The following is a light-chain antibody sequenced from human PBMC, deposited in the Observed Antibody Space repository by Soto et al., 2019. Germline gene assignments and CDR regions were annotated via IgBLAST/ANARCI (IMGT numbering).Light chain of an antibody. Sequence: DIQMTQSPSTLSASVGDRVTITCRASQSISSWLAWYQQKPGKAPKLLIYKASSLESGVPSRFSGSGSGTEFTLTISSLQPDDFATYYCQQYNSYSTTFGQGTKVDTK. J-gene: IGKJ2*01. CDR3: QQYNSYSTT. CDR2: KAS. V-gene: IGKV1-5*03. CDR1: QSISSW.